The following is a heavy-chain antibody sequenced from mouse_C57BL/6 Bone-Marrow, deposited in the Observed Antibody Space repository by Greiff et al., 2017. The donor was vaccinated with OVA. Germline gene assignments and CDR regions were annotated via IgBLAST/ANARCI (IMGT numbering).Heavy chain of an antibody. D-gene: IGHD2-3*01. CDR1: GFTFSSYG. Sequence: EVNVVESGGDLVKPGGSLKLSCAASGFTFSSYGMSWVRQTPDKRLEWVATISSGGSYTYYPDSVKGRFTISRDNAKNTLYLQMSSLKSEDTAMYYCARTLSWGQGTLVTVSA. V-gene: IGHV5-6*01. J-gene: IGHJ3*01. CDR2: ISSGGSYT. CDR3: ARTLS.